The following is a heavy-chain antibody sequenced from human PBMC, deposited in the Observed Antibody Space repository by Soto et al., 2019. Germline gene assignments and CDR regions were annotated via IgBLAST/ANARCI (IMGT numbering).Heavy chain of an antibody. CDR1: GDSISGYY. V-gene: IGHV4-59*01. CDR3: ARCYSSSQSNFDY. CDR2: TYYTGRT. Sequence: SETLSLTCTVSGDSISGYYWSWIRQAPGKGLEWIGYTYYTGRTDYNPSLKSRVTMSVDTSKNKFSLELTSVTAADTAVYYCARCYSSSQSNFDYWGQGTLVTVSS. J-gene: IGHJ4*02. D-gene: IGHD6-6*01.